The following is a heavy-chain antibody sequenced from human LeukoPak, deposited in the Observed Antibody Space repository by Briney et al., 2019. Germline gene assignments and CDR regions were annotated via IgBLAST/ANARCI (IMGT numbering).Heavy chain of an antibody. CDR1: GASLSSYY. V-gene: IGHV4-59*01. D-gene: IGHD2-21*02. CDR3: ATGYCEPFAT. CDR2: ISDTGKT. J-gene: IGHJ5*02. Sequence: NPSETLSLTCSVSGASLSSYYWDWLRQSPGKGLEWIGFISDTGKTDSNPSLKSRVSISLDMSKKQFSLRLRSVTAADSAVYYCATGYCEPFATWGPGILVTVSS.